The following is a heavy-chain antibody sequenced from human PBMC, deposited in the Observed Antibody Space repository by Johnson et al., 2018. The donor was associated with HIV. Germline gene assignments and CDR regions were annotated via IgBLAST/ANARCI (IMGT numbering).Heavy chain of an antibody. CDR2: IKSKTDGGTT. V-gene: IGHV3-15*01. CDR3: TSLRDDAFDI. CDR1: GFTFSDYY. J-gene: IGHJ3*02. Sequence: VQLVESGGGLVQPGRSLRLSCAASGFTFSDYYMSWIRQAPGKGLEWVGRIKSKTDGGTTDYAAHVKGRFTISRDDSKNTRYMQMNSLKNEDTAVYYCTSLRDDAFDIWGQGTMVTLSS.